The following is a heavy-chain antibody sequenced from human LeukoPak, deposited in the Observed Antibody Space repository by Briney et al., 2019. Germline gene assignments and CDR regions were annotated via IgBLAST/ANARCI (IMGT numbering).Heavy chain of an antibody. J-gene: IGHJ3*02. CDR3: ARGFVMVVAARGTRHAFDI. D-gene: IGHD2-15*01. V-gene: IGHV4-34*01. CDR2: INHSGST. CDR1: GGSFSGYY. Sequence: SETLSLTCAVYGGSFSGYYWSWIRQPPGKGLEWIGEINHSGSTNYNPSLKSRVTISVDTSKNQFSLKLSSVTAADTAVYYCARGFVMVVAARGTRHAFDIWGQGTMVTVSS.